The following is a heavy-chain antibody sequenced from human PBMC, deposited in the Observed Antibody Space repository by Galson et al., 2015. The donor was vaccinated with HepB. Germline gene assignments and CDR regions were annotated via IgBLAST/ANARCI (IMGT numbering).Heavy chain of an antibody. CDR1: GFNFSSYS. V-gene: IGHV3-21*01. D-gene: IGHD6-13*01. CDR2: ISSSGSYI. CDR3: ARAQKCSSSWPPKYYFDY. J-gene: IGHJ4*02. Sequence: SLRLSCADSGFNFSSYSMNWVRQAPGKGLEWVPDISSSGSYIYYADSVKGRFTISRDTAKNSLYLQMNSLRDEDTAVYYCARAQKCSSSWPPKYYFDYWGQGTLVTVAS.